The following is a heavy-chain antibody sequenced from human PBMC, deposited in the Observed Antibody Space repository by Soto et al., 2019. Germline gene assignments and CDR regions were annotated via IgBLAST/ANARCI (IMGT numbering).Heavy chain of an antibody. J-gene: IGHJ3*01. CDR3: AREKGIWYSSGCEDCALDV. CDR2: IYSGGST. Sequence: EVQLVESGGGLVQPGGSLRLSCAASGFTVSYKYMSWVRQTPGKGLEWVSIIYSGGSTYYADSVKGRFIISRDNSKNTVFLRMNSLRAEDTAVYYCAREKGIWYSSGCEDCALDVWGQGTMVTVSS. D-gene: IGHD6-19*01. V-gene: IGHV3-66*01. CDR1: GFTVSYKY.